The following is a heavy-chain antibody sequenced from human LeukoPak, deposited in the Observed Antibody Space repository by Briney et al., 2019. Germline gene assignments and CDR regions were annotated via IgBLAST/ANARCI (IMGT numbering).Heavy chain of an antibody. CDR1: GFTFSSYS. D-gene: IGHD5-24*01. CDR3: ARSEMGYYNYYMDV. Sequence: TGGSLRLSCAASGFTFSSYSMNWVRQAPGKGLEWVSFISSSSSYIYYADSVKGRFTISRDNAKNSLYLQMNSLRVEDTAVYYCARSEMGYYNYYMDVWGKGTTVTISS. V-gene: IGHV3-21*06. CDR2: ISSSSSYI. J-gene: IGHJ6*03.